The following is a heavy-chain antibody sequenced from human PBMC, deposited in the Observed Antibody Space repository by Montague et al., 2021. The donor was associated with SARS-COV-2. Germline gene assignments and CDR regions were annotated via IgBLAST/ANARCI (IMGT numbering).Heavy chain of an antibody. J-gene: IGHJ4*02. CDR3: ARGSKWSHYFDY. CDR1: GGSLSSYY. Sequence: SETLFLTCNVSGGSLSSYYRSWIRQPPGKGLEWIGYVYYNGNTNYNPSLKSRIILSVDTSKNHFSLKVSSVTAADTAVYYCARGSKWSHYFDYWGQGTLVTVSS. D-gene: IGHD2-15*01. CDR2: VYYNGNT. V-gene: IGHV4-59*01.